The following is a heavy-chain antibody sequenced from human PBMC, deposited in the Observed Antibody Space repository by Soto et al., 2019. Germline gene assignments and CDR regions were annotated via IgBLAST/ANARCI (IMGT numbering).Heavy chain of an antibody. CDR3: ARDSMGEVVAPRAFDI. Sequence: LSLTCTVSGGSISSSNYYWGWIRQPPGKGLEWIGYIYYSGSTYYNPSLKSRVTISVDTSKNQFSLKLSSVTAADTAVYYCARDSMGEVVAPRAFDIWGQGTMVTVSS. J-gene: IGHJ3*02. D-gene: IGHD3-22*01. V-gene: IGHV4-30-4*08. CDR2: IYYSGST. CDR1: GGSISSSNYY.